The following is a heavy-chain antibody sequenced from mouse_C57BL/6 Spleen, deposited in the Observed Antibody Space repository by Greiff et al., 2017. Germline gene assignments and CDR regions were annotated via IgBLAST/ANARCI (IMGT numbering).Heavy chain of an antibody. J-gene: IGHJ2*01. Sequence: VQLQQPGAELVKPGASVKLSCKASGYTFTSYWMHWVKQRPGQGLEWIGMIHPNSGSTNYNEKFKSKATLTVDKSSSTAYMQLSSLTSEDSAIYYCARYYYGSFDYWGQGTTLTVSS. CDR2: IHPNSGST. CDR3: ARYYYGSFDY. CDR1: GYTFTSYW. V-gene: IGHV1-64*01. D-gene: IGHD1-1*01.